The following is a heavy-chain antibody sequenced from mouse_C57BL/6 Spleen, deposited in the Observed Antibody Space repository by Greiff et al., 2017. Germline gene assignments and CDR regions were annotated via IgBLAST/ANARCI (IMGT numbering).Heavy chain of an antibody. Sequence: VQLQQSGAELVKPGASVKLSCKASGYTFTSYWMHWVKQRPGQGLEWIGMIHPNSGSTNYNEKFKSKATLTVEKSSSTAYMQLSSLTSEDSAVYYCARESYGSSYGYWGQGTTLTVSS. J-gene: IGHJ2*01. CDR2: IHPNSGST. CDR1: GYTFTSYW. D-gene: IGHD1-1*01. CDR3: ARESYGSSYGY. V-gene: IGHV1-64*01.